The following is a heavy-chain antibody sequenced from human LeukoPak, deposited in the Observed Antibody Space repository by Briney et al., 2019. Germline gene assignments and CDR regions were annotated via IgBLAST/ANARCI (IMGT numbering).Heavy chain of an antibody. Sequence: SVKVSCKASGGTFSSYAISWVRQAPGQGLEWMGGVIPIFGTANYAQKFQGRVTITADESTSTAYMELSSLRSEDTAVYYCARGTEPRYQLLLFWGQGTLVTVSS. D-gene: IGHD2-2*01. J-gene: IGHJ4*02. CDR1: GGTFSSYA. V-gene: IGHV1-69*13. CDR2: VIPIFGTA. CDR3: ARGTEPRYQLLLF.